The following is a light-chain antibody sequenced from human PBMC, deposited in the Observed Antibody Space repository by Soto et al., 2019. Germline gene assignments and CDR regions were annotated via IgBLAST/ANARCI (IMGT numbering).Light chain of an antibody. V-gene: IGKV3-15*01. J-gene: IGKJ3*01. CDR1: QSVSSN. CDR2: DAS. Sequence: ETVMTQSPATLSVSPGERPTLSCRASQSVSSNLAWYQQKPGQAPRLLIYDASTRATGIPARFSGSGSGTELTLTISSLQSEDFAVSSCQQYNTWPLTFGPGTKVDIK. CDR3: QQYNTWPLT.